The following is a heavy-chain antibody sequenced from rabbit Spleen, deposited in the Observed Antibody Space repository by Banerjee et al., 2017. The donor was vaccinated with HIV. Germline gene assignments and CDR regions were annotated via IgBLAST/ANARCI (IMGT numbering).Heavy chain of an antibody. CDR2: IYTAGGTT. V-gene: IGHV1S7*01. J-gene: IGHJ6*01. CDR1: GFDFTSDY. CDR3: ARDTSSSFSSYGMDL. Sequence: QSLGETGGGLVQPGGSLTLSCKASGFDFTSDYMSWVRQAPGKGLEWIGLIYTAGGTTDYANWVNGRFTISSDNAQNTVDLQMTSLTAADTATYFCARDTSSSFSSYGMDLWGQGTLVTVS. D-gene: IGHD1-1*01.